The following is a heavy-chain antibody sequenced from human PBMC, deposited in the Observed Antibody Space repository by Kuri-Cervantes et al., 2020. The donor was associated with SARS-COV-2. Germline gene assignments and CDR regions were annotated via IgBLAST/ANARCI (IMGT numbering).Heavy chain of an antibody. V-gene: IGHV3-23*01. CDR1: GFTFSSYA. Sequence: GESLKISCAASGFTFSSYAMSWVRQAPGKGLEWVSAISGSGGSTYYADSVKGRFTISRDNSKNTLYLQMNSPRAEDTAVYYCAKDFWSGYYYFDYWGQGTLVTVSS. CDR2: ISGSGGST. D-gene: IGHD3-3*01. CDR3: AKDFWSGYYYFDY. J-gene: IGHJ4*02.